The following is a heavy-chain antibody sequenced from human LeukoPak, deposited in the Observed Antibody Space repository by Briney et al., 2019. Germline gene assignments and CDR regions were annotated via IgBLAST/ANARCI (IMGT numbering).Heavy chain of an antibody. Sequence: GGSLRLSCAASGFTFSSYAMSWVRQAPGKGLEWVSAISGSGGSTYYADSVKGRFTISRDNSKNTLYLQMNSLRAEDTAVYYCARTGIMGVSTFDYWGQGTLVTVSS. D-gene: IGHD1-26*01. J-gene: IGHJ4*02. CDR3: ARTGIMGVSTFDY. CDR2: ISGSGGST. V-gene: IGHV3-23*01. CDR1: GFTFSSYA.